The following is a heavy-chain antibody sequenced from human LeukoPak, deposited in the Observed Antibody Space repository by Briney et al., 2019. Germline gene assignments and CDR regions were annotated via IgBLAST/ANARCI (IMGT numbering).Heavy chain of an antibody. Sequence: PSETLSLTCAVYGGSFSGYYWSWIRQPPGKGLEWIGEINHSGSTNYNPSLKSRVTISVDTSKNQFSLKLSSVTAADTAVYYCARDRPTYCSSTSCYRDYYYYYMDVWGKGTTVTISS. V-gene: IGHV4-34*01. CDR2: INHSGST. J-gene: IGHJ6*03. D-gene: IGHD2-2*01. CDR3: ARDRPTYCSSTSCYRDYYYYYMDV. CDR1: GGSFSGYY.